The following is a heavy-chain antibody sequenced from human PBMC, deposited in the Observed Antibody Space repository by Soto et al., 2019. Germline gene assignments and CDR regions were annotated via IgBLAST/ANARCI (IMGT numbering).Heavy chain of an antibody. D-gene: IGHD3-10*01. CDR3: ARDDALTMVRGVIGWFDP. Sequence: QVQLVQSGAEVKKPGSSVKVSCKASGGTFSSYTISWVRQAPGQGLEWMGRIIPILGIANYAQKFQGRVTITADKSTSTAYMELSSLRSEDTAVYYCARDDALTMVRGVIGWFDPWGQGTLVTVSS. CDR1: GGTFSSYT. CDR2: IIPILGIA. V-gene: IGHV1-69*08. J-gene: IGHJ5*02.